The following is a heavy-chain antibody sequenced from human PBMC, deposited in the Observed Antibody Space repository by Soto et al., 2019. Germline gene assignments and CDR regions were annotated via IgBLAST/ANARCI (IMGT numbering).Heavy chain of an antibody. CDR2: IRSKAYGGTT. V-gene: IGHV3-49*03. CDR3: TRDLTPTGESYYFDY. D-gene: IGHD7-27*01. Sequence: GGSLRLSCTASGFTFGDYAMSWFRQAPGKGLEWVGFIRSKAYGGTTEYAASVKGRFTISRDDSKSIAYLQMNSLKTEDTAVYYCTRDLTPTGESYYFDYWGQGTLVTVSS. CDR1: GFTFGDYA. J-gene: IGHJ4*02.